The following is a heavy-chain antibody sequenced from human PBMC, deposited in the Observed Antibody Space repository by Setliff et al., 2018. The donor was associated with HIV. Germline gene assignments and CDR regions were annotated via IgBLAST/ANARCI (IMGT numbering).Heavy chain of an antibody. J-gene: IGHJ4*02. CDR1: GFTFDRFW. Sequence: PGGSLRLSCAASGFTFDRFWMHWVRQAPGKGLVWVSRVNRDGSSTTYADSVKDRFTISRDNAKNTLYLQMNSLRAEDTGVYYCHSGYDTEEQSYFGYWGQGALVTVSS. D-gene: IGHD5-12*01. V-gene: IGHV3-74*01. CDR3: HSGYDTEEQSYFGY. CDR2: VNRDGSST.